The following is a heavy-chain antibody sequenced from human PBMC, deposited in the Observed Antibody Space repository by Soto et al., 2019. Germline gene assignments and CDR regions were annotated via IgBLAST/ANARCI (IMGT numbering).Heavy chain of an antibody. V-gene: IGHV1-69*13. Sequence: ASVKVSCRASGGTFSSYAIRWVRQAPGQGLEWMGGIIHIFGTANYAQKFQGRVTITADESTSTAYMELSSLRSEDTAVYYCARDERHYYGSGSYAFDYYYYGMDVWGQGTTVTVSS. J-gene: IGHJ6*02. CDR3: ARDERHYYGSGSYAFDYYYYGMDV. D-gene: IGHD3-10*01. CDR1: GGTFSSYA. CDR2: IIHIFGTA.